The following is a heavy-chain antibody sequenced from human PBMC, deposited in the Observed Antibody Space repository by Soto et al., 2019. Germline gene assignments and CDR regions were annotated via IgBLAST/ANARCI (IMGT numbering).Heavy chain of an antibody. V-gene: IGHV5-51*01. Sequence: GEALNISGTGFGYTFSTYWISCVRQMPGKGLEWMGIIYPGDSDTTYSPSFQGQVTISADKSISTAYLQWNSLKASDSAMYYCGRLDSSYYFDYWGQGTLVTVS. D-gene: IGHD3-22*01. CDR1: GYTFSTYW. CDR2: IYPGDSDT. J-gene: IGHJ4*02. CDR3: GRLDSSYYFDY.